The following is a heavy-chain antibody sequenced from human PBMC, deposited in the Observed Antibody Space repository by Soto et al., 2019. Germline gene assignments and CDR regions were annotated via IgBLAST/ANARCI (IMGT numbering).Heavy chain of an antibody. CDR1: GGTFSSYT. CDR3: ARHLGDPYYFDS. D-gene: IGHD3-16*01. V-gene: IGHV1-69*02. J-gene: IGHJ4*02. Sequence: QVQLVQSGAEVKKPGSSVKVSCKASGGTFSSYTISWVRQAPGQGLEWMGRIIPILGIANYAQKFQGRVTITADKSTSTAYMELSSLRSEDTAVYYCARHLGDPYYFDSWGQGTLVTVSS. CDR2: IIPILGIA.